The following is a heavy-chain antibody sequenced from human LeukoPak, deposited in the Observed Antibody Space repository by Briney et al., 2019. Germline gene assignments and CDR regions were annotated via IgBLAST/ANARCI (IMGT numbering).Heavy chain of an antibody. CDR2: IYYTGST. CDR1: GGSISSYY. D-gene: IGHD1-1*01. J-gene: IGHJ3*02. V-gene: IGHV4-59*01. CDR3: AREGPRGGGNWAHDAFDM. Sequence: SETLSLTCTVSGGSISSYYWSWIRQPPGKGLEWIGYIYYTGSTYYNPSLKSRVTISVDTSKNQLSLKLSSVTAAGTAVYYCAREGPRGGGNWAHDAFDMWGQGTMVTVSS.